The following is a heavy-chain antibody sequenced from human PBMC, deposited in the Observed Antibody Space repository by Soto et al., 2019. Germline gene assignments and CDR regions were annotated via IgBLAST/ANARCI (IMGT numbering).Heavy chain of an antibody. J-gene: IGHJ6*03. CDR2: IYYSGST. Sequence: SETLSLTCTVSGGSISSSSYYWGWIRQPPGKGLEWIGSIYYSGSTYYNPSLKSRVTISVDTSKNQFSLKLSSVTAADTAVYYCARLRNNWNDFYYYYYMDVWGKGTTVTVSS. CDR1: GGSISSSSYY. D-gene: IGHD1-1*01. CDR3: ARLRNNWNDFYYYYYMDV. V-gene: IGHV4-39*01.